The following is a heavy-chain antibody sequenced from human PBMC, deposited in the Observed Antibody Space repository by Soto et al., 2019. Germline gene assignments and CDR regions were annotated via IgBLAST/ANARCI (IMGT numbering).Heavy chain of an antibody. CDR1: GGSISSSSYY. D-gene: IGHD3-9*01. Sequence: SETLSLTCTVSGGSISSSSYYWGWIRQPPGKGLEWIGRIYHSGSTNYNPSLKSRVTISVDTSKNQFSLKLSSVTAADAAVYYCARADWAKWVLGDYYYYGMDVWGQGTTVTVSS. CDR2: IYHSGST. CDR3: ARADWAKWVLGDYYYYGMDV. J-gene: IGHJ6*02. V-gene: IGHV4-39*07.